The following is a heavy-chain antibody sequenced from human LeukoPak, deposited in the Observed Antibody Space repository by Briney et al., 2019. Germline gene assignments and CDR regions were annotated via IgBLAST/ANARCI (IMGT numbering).Heavy chain of an antibody. J-gene: IGHJ4*02. CDR3: AKGELWFGELLSSHLDY. CDR2: ISGSGGST. Sequence: PGGSLRLSCAASGFTFSSYAMSWVRQAPGKGLEWVSAISGSGGSTYYADPVKGRFTISRDNSKNTLYLQMNSLRAEDTAVYYCAKGELWFGELLSSHLDYWGQGTLVTVSS. V-gene: IGHV3-23*01. CDR1: GFTFSSYA. D-gene: IGHD3-10*01.